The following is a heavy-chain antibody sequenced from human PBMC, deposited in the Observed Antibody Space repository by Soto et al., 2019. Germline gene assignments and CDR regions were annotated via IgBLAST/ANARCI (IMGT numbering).Heavy chain of an antibody. CDR3: ANDTYLDHDSRGYLFDN. CDR2: ISRYGDFT. J-gene: IGHJ4*02. Sequence: EVQLLESGGDLIQPGGSLRLSCAASGFTFNIYAMTWVRQAPGKGLEWVSAISRYGDFTYYADSVEGRFTISRDNSKNTLYLQMNSLRAEDTAVYSSANDTYLDHDSRGYLFDNWGQGTLVTVSS. V-gene: IGHV3-23*01. D-gene: IGHD3-22*01. CDR1: GFTFNIYA.